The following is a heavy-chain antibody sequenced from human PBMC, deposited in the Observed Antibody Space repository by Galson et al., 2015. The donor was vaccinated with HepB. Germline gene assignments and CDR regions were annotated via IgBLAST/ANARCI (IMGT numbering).Heavy chain of an antibody. CDR3: AKDPSATPLSPDY. CDR1: GFTFDVYT. J-gene: IGHJ4*02. V-gene: IGHV3-9*01. CDR2: ISWNSGST. D-gene: IGHD4-23*01. Sequence: SLRLSCAASGFTFDVYTMHWVRQAPGKGLEWVSGISWNSGSTAYADSVKGRFTISRDTAKNSLNLQMNSLRVEDTALYYCAKDPSATPLSPDYWGQGTLVTVSS.